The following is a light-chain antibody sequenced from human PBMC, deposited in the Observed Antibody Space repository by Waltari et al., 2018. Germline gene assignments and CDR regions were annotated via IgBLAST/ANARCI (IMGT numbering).Light chain of an antibody. CDR1: SSDVGSYNL. Sequence: QSALTQPASVSGSPGQSLPISCPGTSSDVGSYNLVSWYQQHPGKAPKLMIYEGSNRPSGISHRFSGSKSGNTASLTISGLQAEDEADYYCCSYAVGAIYVFGTGTKVTVL. CDR2: EGS. CDR3: CSYAVGAIYV. J-gene: IGLJ1*01. V-gene: IGLV2-23*01.